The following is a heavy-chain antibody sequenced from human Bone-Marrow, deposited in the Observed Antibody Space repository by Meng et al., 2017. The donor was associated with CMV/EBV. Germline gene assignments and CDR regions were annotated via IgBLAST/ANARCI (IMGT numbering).Heavy chain of an antibody. CDR3: ARDGGHDYRYYYYGMDV. V-gene: IGHV1-69*04. CDR1: GGTFSSYT. Sequence: SVKVSCKVSGGTFSSYTISWVRQAPGQGLEWMGRIIPILGIANYAQKFQGRVTITADKSTSTAYMELSSLRSEDTAVYYCARDGGHDYRYYYYGMDVWGQGTTVTGYS. J-gene: IGHJ6*01. CDR2: IIPILGIA. D-gene: IGHD4-11*01.